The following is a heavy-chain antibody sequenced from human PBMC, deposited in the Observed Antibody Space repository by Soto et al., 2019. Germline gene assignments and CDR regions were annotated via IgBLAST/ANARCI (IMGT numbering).Heavy chain of an antibody. CDR3: ARDRAAVAGKVAFDP. J-gene: IGHJ5*02. CDR2: INPNSGGT. CDR1: GYTFTGYY. D-gene: IGHD6-19*01. Sequence: QVQLVQSGAEVKKPAASVKVSCKASGYTFTGYYMHWVRQAPGQGLEWMGWINPNSGGTNYAQKFQGWVTMTRDTAIRTAYMELSRMRSDDTAVYYCARDRAAVAGKVAFDPWGQGTLVTVSS. V-gene: IGHV1-2*04.